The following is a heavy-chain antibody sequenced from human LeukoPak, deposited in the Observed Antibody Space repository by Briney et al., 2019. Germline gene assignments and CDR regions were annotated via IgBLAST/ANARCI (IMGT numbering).Heavy chain of an antibody. D-gene: IGHD6-19*01. V-gene: IGHV1-18*04. Sequence: ASVTVSFRASGYTFTTNGFSWVRQPPGKGLAWMACINPDNGDTKYAQEFQGRLTVNTDTSTSTAYMELRSLRSDGTAVYYCARLRGGIYSSRDAFDIWGQGTMVTVSS. J-gene: IGHJ3*02. CDR2: INPDNGDT. CDR3: ARLRGGIYSSRDAFDI. CDR1: GYTFTTNG.